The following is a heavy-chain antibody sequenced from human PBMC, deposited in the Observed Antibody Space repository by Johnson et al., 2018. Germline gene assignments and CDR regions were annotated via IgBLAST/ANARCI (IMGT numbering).Heavy chain of an antibody. CDR1: GFTFSDFW. J-gene: IGHJ3*02. V-gene: IGHV3-7*01. D-gene: IGHD5-18*01. Sequence: EVQLVESGGGLVQPGGSLRLSCAVSGFTFSDFWMSWVRQAPGKGLEWVAKIKPDGREGYYVDAVKGRFTISRDNAKNSLYLQMNNMRAEDTAVYYCANLGRGYTYGSDAFDIWGKGTMVTVSS. CDR3: ANLGRGYTYGSDAFDI. CDR2: IKPDGREG.